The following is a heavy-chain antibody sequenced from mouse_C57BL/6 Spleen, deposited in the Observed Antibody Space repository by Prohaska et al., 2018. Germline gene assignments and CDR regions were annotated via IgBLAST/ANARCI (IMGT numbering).Heavy chain of an antibody. V-gene: IGHV1-69*01. CDR2: LDPSDSYT. Sequence: QVQLQQPGAELVMPGASVKLSCKASGYTFTSYWMHWVKQRPGQGLEWIGELDPSDSYTNYNQKFKGKATLTVDKSSSTSYMQLSSLTSEDSAVYYCARSYYFGSSYLFAYWGQCTLVTVSA. CDR3: ARSYYFGSSYLFAY. D-gene: IGHD1-1*01. J-gene: IGHJ3*01. CDR1: GYTFTSYW.